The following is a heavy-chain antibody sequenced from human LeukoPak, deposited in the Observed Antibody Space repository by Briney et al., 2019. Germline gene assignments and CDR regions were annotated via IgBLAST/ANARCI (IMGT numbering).Heavy chain of an antibody. J-gene: IGHJ1*01. V-gene: IGHV3-21*01. Sequence: KPGGSLRLSCAASGFTFSSYSMNWVRQAPGKGLEWVSSISSSSSYIYYADSVKGRFTISRDNSKNTLYLQMNSLRAEDTAVYYCARDRRYCSSTSCTTGYFQHWGQGTLVTVSS. D-gene: IGHD2-2*01. CDR1: GFTFSSYS. CDR3: ARDRRYCSSTSCTTGYFQH. CDR2: ISSSSSYI.